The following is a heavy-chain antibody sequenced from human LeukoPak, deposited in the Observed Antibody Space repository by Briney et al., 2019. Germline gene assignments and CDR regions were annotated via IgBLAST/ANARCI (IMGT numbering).Heavy chain of an antibody. CDR2: IYYSGST. D-gene: IGHD3-22*01. J-gene: IGHJ4*02. CDR1: GGSISSTSYY. V-gene: IGHV4-39*07. Sequence: PSETLSLTCVVSGGSISSTSYYWGWIRQPPGKGLEWIGSIYYSGSTYYSPSLKSRVTISVDTSKNQFSLKPSSVTAADTAVYYCARDKDYYDSSGYNPRGIVYFDYWGQGTLVTVSS. CDR3: ARDKDYYDSSGYNPRGIVYFDY.